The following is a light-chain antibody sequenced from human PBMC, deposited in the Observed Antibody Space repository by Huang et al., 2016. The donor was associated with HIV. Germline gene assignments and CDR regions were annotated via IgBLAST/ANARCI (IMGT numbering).Light chain of an antibody. CDR2: GAS. CDR3: QQYNDWPPLT. CDR1: QSINTD. V-gene: IGKV3-15*01. J-gene: IGKJ4*01. Sequence: EIEMTLSPATLSVSPGESATLSCRASQSINTDLAWYQNKKGQAPRLLIYGASTRATGIPAKFNGTGSGTEFSLTISNLQSEDFAVYYCQQYNDWPPLTFGGGTEVEL.